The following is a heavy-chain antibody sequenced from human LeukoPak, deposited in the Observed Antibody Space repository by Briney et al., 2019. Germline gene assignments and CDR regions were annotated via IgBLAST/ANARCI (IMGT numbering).Heavy chain of an antibody. D-gene: IGHD6-6*01. CDR1: GFTFSHHH. CDR3: ARSVAARRPYYMDV. Sequence: GGSLRLSCAASGFTFSHHHMHWVRQAPGKGLEWVAVISYDGSNKYYADSVKGRFTISRDNSKNTLYLQMNSLRAEDTAVYYCARSVAARRPYYMDVWGKGTTVTVSS. J-gene: IGHJ6*03. V-gene: IGHV3-30*01. CDR2: ISYDGSNK.